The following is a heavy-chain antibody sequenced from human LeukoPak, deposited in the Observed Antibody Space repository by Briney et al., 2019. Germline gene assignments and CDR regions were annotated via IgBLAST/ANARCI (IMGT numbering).Heavy chain of an antibody. CDR3: ARLLGYSYGYDI. CDR1: GFTFSSYA. D-gene: IGHD5-18*01. V-gene: IGHV3-30*04. Sequence: GGSLRLSCAASGFTFSSYAMHWVRQAPGKGLEWVAVISYDGSNKYYADSVKGRFTISRDNSKNTLYLQMNSLKAEDTAVYYCARLLGYSYGYDIWGQGTMVTVSS. J-gene: IGHJ3*02. CDR2: ISYDGSNK.